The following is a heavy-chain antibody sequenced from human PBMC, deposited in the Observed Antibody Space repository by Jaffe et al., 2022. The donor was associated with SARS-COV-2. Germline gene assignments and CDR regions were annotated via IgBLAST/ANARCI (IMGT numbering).Heavy chain of an antibody. CDR1: GFTFSNVW. D-gene: IGHD6-19*01. V-gene: IGHV3-15*01. CDR2: ITSKTDGGTT. CDR3: TTNAITVADTIFFDY. Sequence: EVQLVESGGGLVKPGGSPRLSCVASGFTFSNVWMSWVRQAPGKGLEWVGRITSKTDGGTTDYAAPVKGRFTISRDDSKDTLYLQMNSLKTEDTAVYYCTTNAITVADTIFFDYWGQGALVTVSS. J-gene: IGHJ4*02.